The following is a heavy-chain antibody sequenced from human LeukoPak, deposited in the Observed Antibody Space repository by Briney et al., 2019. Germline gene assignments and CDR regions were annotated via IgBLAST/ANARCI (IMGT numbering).Heavy chain of an antibody. CDR1: GGSISSYY. CDR3: ARHEGQLCGGDCYDAFDI. V-gene: IGHV4-59*08. CDR2: IYYSGST. D-gene: IGHD2-21*02. J-gene: IGHJ3*02. Sequence: KPSETLSLTCTVSGGSISSYYWSWIRQPPGKGLEWIGYIYYSGSTNYNPSLKSRVTISVDTSKNQFSLKLSSVTAADTAVYYCARHEGQLCGGDCYDAFDIWGQGTMVTVSS.